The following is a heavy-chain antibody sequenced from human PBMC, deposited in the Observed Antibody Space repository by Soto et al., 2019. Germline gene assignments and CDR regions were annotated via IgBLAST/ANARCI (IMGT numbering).Heavy chain of an antibody. V-gene: IGHV4-59*08. CDR1: CGYIGGFG. J-gene: IGHJ1*01. CDR2: IYYSGST. D-gene: IGHD6-19*01. Sequence: SLMICHSRTVACGYIGGFGCRCIRQNPRKGLEWIGYIYYSGSTNYNPSLKSRVTISVDTSKNQFSLKLSSVTVADTTVYYCARKQWLGGDYWGQRFLATVS. CDR3: ARKQWLGGDY.